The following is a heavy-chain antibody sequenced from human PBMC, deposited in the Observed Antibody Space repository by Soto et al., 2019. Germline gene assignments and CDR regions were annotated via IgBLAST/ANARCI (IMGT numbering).Heavy chain of an antibody. CDR2: INPNSGGT. CDR1: GYTFTGYY. D-gene: IGHD5-18*01. CDR3: ARDQYHSYGYDYYYYGMDV. J-gene: IGHJ6*02. Sequence: ASVKVSCKASGYTFTGYYMHWVRQAPGQGLEWMGWINPNSGGTNYAQKFQGRVTMTRDTSISTAYMELNSLRAEDTAVYYCARDQYHSYGYDYYYYGMDVWGQGTTVTVSS. V-gene: IGHV1-2*02.